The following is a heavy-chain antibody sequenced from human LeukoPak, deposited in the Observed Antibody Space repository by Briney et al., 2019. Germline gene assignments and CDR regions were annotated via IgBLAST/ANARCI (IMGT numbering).Heavy chain of an antibody. J-gene: IGHJ5*02. CDR3: ARGEEMVRGVIFPWFDP. V-gene: IGHV4-59*01. Sequence: SETLSLTCAVYGGSFSGYYWSWIRQPPGKGLEWIGYIYYSGSTNYNPSLKSRVTISVDTSKNQFSLKLSSVTAADTAVYYCARGEEMVRGVIFPWFDPWGQGTLVTVSS. D-gene: IGHD3-10*01. CDR1: GGSFSGYY. CDR2: IYYSGST.